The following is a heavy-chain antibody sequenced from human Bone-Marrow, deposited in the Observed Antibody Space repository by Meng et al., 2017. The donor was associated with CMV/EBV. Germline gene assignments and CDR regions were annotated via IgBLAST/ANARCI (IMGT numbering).Heavy chain of an antibody. CDR2: INSNGSIT. D-gene: IGHD1-26*01. J-gene: IGHJ4*02. Sequence: GGSLRLSCAASGFTLSSYWMHWVRQAPGKGLVWVSRINSNGSITNYADSVKGRFTISRDNAKNTLYLQMGSLRAEDMAVYYCARGRGGATTRYFDDWGQGTRVTVSS. CDR3: ARGRGGATTRYFDD. V-gene: IGHV3-74*01. CDR1: GFTLSSYW.